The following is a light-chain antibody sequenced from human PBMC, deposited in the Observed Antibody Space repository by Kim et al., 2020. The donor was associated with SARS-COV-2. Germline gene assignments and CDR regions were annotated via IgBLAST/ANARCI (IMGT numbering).Light chain of an antibody. CDR3: SSLASTTSYV. V-gene: IGLV2-14*03. CDR2: DVH. Sequence: QSALTQPASVSGSPGQSITISCTGTRLDVGGYNYVSWYQQHPGKAPKLMIYDVHNRPTGVSDRFSGSKSGNTASLTISGLQAEDEADYYCSSLASTTSYVFGTGTKVTVL. CDR1: RLDVGGYNY. J-gene: IGLJ1*01.